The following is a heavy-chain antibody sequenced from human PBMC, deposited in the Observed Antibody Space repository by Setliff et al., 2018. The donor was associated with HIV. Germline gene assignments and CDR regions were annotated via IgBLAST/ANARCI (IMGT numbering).Heavy chain of an antibody. J-gene: IGHJ4*02. CDR2: VSSDGSSK. V-gene: IGHV3-74*01. Sequence: HPGGSLRLSCAASGFTFDTYWMHWVRQAPGKGLVWVSRVSSDGSSKTYADSVKDRFTISRDNAKNTLYLQMNSLGAEDTGVYYCHSGYDTEEQSYFDYWGQGTLVTVSS. CDR3: HSGYDTEEQSYFDY. D-gene: IGHD5-12*01. CDR1: GFTFDTYW.